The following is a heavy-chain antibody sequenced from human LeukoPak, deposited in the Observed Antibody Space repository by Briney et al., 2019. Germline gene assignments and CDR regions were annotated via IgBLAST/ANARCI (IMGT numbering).Heavy chain of an antibody. Sequence: SQTLSLTCAIPGDSVFSNSAAWNWIRQSPSGGLEWLGRTYYRSKWYSDYAPSVKSRITINPDTSKNQFSLQLKSVTPEDTAVYYCGRGFSEAPPGAMNYWGPGTLVTVSS. CDR2: TYYRSKWYS. V-gene: IGHV6-1*01. D-gene: IGHD2-2*01. CDR1: GDSVFSNSAA. CDR3: GRGFSEAPPGAMNY. J-gene: IGHJ4*02.